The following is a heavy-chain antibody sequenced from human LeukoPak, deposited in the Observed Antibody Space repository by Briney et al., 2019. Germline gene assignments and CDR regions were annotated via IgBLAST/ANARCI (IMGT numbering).Heavy chain of an antibody. Sequence: SVRVSCKASGGTFSSYAISWVRQAPGQGLERMGRIIPILGIANYAQKFQGRVTITADKSTSTAYMELSSLRSEDTAVYYCARDTTYYYDSSGYYHTFDYWGQGTLVTVSS. J-gene: IGHJ4*02. CDR3: ARDTTYYYDSSGYYHTFDY. D-gene: IGHD3-22*01. CDR1: GGTFSSYA. CDR2: IIPILGIA. V-gene: IGHV1-69*04.